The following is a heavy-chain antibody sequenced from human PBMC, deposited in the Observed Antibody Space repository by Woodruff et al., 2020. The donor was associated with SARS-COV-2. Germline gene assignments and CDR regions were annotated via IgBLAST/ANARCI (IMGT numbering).Heavy chain of an antibody. D-gene: IGHD1-20*01. V-gene: IGHV1-46*01. CDR3: ARERLYNWNDVGNWFDP. J-gene: IGHJ5*02. Sequence: AQKFQGRVTMTRDTSTSTVYMELSSLRSEDTAVYYCARERLYNWNDVGNWFDPWGQGTLVTVSS.